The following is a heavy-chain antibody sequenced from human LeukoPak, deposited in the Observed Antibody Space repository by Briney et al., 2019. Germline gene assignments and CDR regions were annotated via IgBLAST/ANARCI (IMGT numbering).Heavy chain of an antibody. D-gene: IGHD3-16*01. V-gene: IGHV3-48*03. CDR3: ARDEGGSGFKYDFDY. CDR2: IGESGGAI. Sequence: GGSLRLSCAASGFTFSNYDMNWVRQAPGKGPEWISYIGESGGAIYYAESVKGRFTISRDNARNSVSLQMNSLRAEDTAIYYCARDEGGSGFKYDFDYWGQGTLVTVSS. CDR1: GFTFSNYD. J-gene: IGHJ4*02.